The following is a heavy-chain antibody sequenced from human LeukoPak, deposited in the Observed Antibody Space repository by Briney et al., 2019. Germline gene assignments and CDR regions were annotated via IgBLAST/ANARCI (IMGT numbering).Heavy chain of an antibody. V-gene: IGHV4-59*01. J-gene: IGHJ2*01. D-gene: IGHD2-2*01. CDR2: IYCSGST. CDR3: ARSLYPNWYFDL. Sequence: SETLSLTCTVSGGSISSYYWSWIRQPPGKGLEWIGYIYCSGSTNYNPSLKSRVTISVDTSKNQFSLKLSSVTAADTAVYYCARSLYPNWYFDLWGRGTLVTVSS. CDR1: GGSISSYY.